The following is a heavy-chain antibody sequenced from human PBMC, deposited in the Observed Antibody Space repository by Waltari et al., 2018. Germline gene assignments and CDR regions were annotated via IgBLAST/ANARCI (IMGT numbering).Heavy chain of an antibody. V-gene: IGHV3-15*01. CDR3: TAEYDSSGYYYFDY. J-gene: IGHJ4*02. D-gene: IGHD3-22*01. CDR1: GFTFSNAW. Sequence: EVQLVESGGGLVKPGGSLRLSCAASGFTFSNAWMSLVRQAPGKGLEWVGRMKSKTDGGTTDYAAPVKGRFTISRDDSKNTLYLQMNSLKTEDTAVYYCTAEYDSSGYYYFDYWGQGTLVTVSS. CDR2: MKSKTDGGTT.